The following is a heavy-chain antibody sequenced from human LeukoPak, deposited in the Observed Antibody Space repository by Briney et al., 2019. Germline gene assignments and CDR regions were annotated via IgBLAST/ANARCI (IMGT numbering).Heavy chain of an antibody. CDR1: GGSFSGYY. J-gene: IGHJ4*02. D-gene: IGHD6-19*01. CDR3: ARFVVGQWLINY. Sequence: PSETLSLTCAVYGGSFSGYYWSWIRQPPGKGLEWIGEVNHSGSTNYNPSLKSRVTISVDTSKNQFSLKLSSVTAADTAVYYCARFVVGQWLINYWGQGALVTVSS. V-gene: IGHV4-34*01. CDR2: VNHSGST.